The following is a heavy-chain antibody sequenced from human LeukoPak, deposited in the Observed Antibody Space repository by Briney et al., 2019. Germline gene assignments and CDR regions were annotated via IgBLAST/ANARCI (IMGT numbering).Heavy chain of an antibody. CDR1: GFTFSSYG. J-gene: IGHJ4*02. CDR3: AKDHPPSRFSTYYYDSSGASDY. V-gene: IGHV3-30*18. Sequence: GGSLRLSCAASGFTFSSYGMHWVRQAPGKGLEWVAVISYDGSNKYYADSVKGRFTISRDNSKNTLYLQMNSLRAEDTAVYYCAKDHPPSRFSTYYYDSSGASDYWGQGTLVTVSS. CDR2: ISYDGSNK. D-gene: IGHD3-22*01.